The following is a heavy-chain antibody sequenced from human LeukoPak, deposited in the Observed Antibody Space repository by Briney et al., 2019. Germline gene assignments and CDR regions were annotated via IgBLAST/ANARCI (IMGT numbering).Heavy chain of an antibody. D-gene: IGHD3-22*01. CDR2: ITWNSDRK. CDR1: GFTFSSYE. Sequence: GGSLRLSCAASGFTFSSYEMNWVRQAPGKGLEWVSGITWNSDRKGYADSVKGRFTISRDNAKNSLYLQMSSLRAEDMALYYCAKAGGSGYYNDAFDIWGQGTMVTVSS. V-gene: IGHV3-9*03. J-gene: IGHJ3*02. CDR3: AKAGGSGYYNDAFDI.